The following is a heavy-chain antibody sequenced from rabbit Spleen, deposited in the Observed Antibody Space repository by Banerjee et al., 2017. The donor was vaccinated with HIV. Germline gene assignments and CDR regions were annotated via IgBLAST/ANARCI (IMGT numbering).Heavy chain of an antibody. Sequence: QLEESGGRLVQPGGSLTLSCKAFGFTISGYWMNWVRQAPGKGLEWIGIIYPVFGITYYANWVNGRFSISRENAQNTVFLQMTSLTAADTATYFCARDGAGGSYFALWGPGTLVTVS. CDR1: GFTISGYW. J-gene: IGHJ4*01. D-gene: IGHD8-1*01. V-gene: IGHV1S7*01. CDR2: IYPVFGIT. CDR3: ARDGAGGSYFAL.